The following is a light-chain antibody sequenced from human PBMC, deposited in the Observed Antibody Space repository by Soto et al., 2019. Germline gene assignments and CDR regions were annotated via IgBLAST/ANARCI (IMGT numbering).Light chain of an antibody. CDR3: CSDAGSYTVV. CDR1: ISVVGLYNY. J-gene: IGLJ1*01. V-gene: IGLV2-11*01. Sequence: QSVFTQTRSRCGHPVPRVTSSGTGTISVVGLYNYVSWYQQYPGKAPKIMIYDVSKRPSGVPDRFSGSKSDNTASLTSSGVQAEDEADYYCCSDAGSYTVVLGIGPKVTV. CDR2: DVS.